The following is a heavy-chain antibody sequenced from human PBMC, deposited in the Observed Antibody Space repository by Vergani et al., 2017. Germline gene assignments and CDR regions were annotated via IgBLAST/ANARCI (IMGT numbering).Heavy chain of an antibody. V-gene: IGHV4-39*07. Sequence: QLQLQESGPGLVKPSETLSLTCTVSGGSISSSSYYWGWIRQPPGKGLEWIGSIYYSGSTYYNPSLKSRVPISVDTSKNHFSLKLSSVTAADTAVYYCARDRGLRYFDWLPIDAFDMWGQGTMVTVSS. CDR1: GGSISSSSYY. D-gene: IGHD3-9*01. CDR3: ARDRGLRYFDWLPIDAFDM. J-gene: IGHJ3*02. CDR2: IYYSGST.